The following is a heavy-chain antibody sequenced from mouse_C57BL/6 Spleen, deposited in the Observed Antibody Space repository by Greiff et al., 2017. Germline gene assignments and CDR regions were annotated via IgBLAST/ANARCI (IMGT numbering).Heavy chain of an antibody. Sequence: QVQLQQSGPELVKPGASVKISCKASGYAFSSSWMNWVKQRPGKGLEWIGRIYPGDGDTNYNGKFKGKATLTADKSSSTAYIQLSSLTSEDSAVYFCARWEDYWGQGTTLTVSS. D-gene: IGHD4-1*01. J-gene: IGHJ2*01. CDR1: GYAFSSSW. CDR3: ARWEDY. V-gene: IGHV1-82*01. CDR2: IYPGDGDT.